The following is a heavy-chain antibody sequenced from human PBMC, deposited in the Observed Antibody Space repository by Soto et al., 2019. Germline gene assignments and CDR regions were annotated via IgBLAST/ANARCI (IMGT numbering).Heavy chain of an antibody. J-gene: IGHJ3*02. D-gene: IGHD3-10*01. V-gene: IGHV4-38-2*02. CDR1: GYSISSGYY. Sequence: SETLSLTCAVSGYSISSGYYWGWLRQPPGKGLEWIGSIYHGGSTYYNPSLNSRVTISVDTSKNQFSLKLSSVTAADTAVYYCAREGAPQYYYDAFDIWGQGTMVTVSS. CDR2: IYHGGST. CDR3: AREGAPQYYYDAFDI.